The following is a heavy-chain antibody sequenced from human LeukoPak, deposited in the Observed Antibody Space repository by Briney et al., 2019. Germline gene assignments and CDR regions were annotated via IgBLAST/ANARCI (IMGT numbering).Heavy chain of an antibody. D-gene: IGHD2-15*01. CDR2: VHYDESAH. CDR3: AKDWRVSGRGHGYLDH. J-gene: IGHJ4*02. Sequence: PGGSLRLSCAPSGFTFSSFGMHWVRQAPGKGLEWVAFVHYDESAHYYADSVRGRFTISRDNSKNTLWLQVNSLRLEDTAVYYCAKDWRVSGRGHGYLDHWGQGIQVTVSS. CDR1: GFTFSSFG. V-gene: IGHV3-30*02.